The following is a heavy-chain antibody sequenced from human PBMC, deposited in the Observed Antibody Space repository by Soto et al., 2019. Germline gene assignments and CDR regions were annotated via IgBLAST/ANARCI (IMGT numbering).Heavy chain of an antibody. D-gene: IGHD6-19*01. CDR3: AREGGWYVDY. CDR2: IKADNTNT. V-gene: IGHV1-3*01. CDR1: GFTFSGYT. J-gene: IGHJ4*02. Sequence: ASVKVSCKASGFTFSGYTIHWVRQAPGQRLGWMGWIKADNTNTKYSQKFQGRVTITRDTSASTVYMELSSLRSEDTAVYYCAREGGWYVDYWGQGTLVTVSS.